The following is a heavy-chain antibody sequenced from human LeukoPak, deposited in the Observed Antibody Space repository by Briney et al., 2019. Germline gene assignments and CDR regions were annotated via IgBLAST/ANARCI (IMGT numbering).Heavy chain of an antibody. CDR3: ARGGYDFGAFEI. CDR2: IYHSGST. V-gene: IGHV4-4*02. Sequence: SETLSLTCAVSGGSISSINWWSWVRQPPGEGLEWIGEIYHSGSTNYNPSLKSRVTISVDRSKNQFSLNLNSVTAADTAVYYCARGGYDFGAFEIWGQGTMVTVSS. J-gene: IGHJ3*02. D-gene: IGHD5-12*01. CDR1: GGSISSINW.